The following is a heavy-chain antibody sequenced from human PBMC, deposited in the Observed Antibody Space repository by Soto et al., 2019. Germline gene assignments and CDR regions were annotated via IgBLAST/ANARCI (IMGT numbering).Heavy chain of an antibody. V-gene: IGHV3-23*01. J-gene: IGHJ4*02. Sequence: EVQLLESGGGLVQPGGSLRLSCAAYGFTFSSYAMSWVRHAPGKGLEWVSVISGSGGSTYYADSVKGRFTISRDNSKNTLYLQMNSLRAEDTAVYYCARRSSGWYFDYWGQGTLVTVSS. CDR3: ARRSSGWYFDY. CDR1: GFTFSSYA. CDR2: ISGSGGST. D-gene: IGHD6-19*01.